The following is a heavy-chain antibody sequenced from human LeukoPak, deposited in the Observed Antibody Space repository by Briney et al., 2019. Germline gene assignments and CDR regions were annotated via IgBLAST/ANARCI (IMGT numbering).Heavy chain of an antibody. CDR2: IKQDGSEK. CDR3: VRVGFQLLSLRRGAFDI. Sequence: PGGSLRLSCAATGFSFSSYWMSWVRQAPGKGLEWVANIKQDGSEKYYVDSVKGRFTISRDNAKSSLYLQMNSLRAEDTAIYYCVRVGFQLLSLRRGAFDIWGQGTMVTVSS. J-gene: IGHJ3*02. CDR1: GFSFSSYW. V-gene: IGHV3-7*03. D-gene: IGHD3-16*02.